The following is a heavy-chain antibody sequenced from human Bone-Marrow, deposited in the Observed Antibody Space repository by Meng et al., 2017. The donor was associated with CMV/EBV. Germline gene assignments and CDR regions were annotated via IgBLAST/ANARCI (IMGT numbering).Heavy chain of an antibody. CDR3: TRDLSKKPFYDLDV. V-gene: IGHV3-49*04. CDR1: GFTFGDYA. Sequence: GESLKISCTASGFTFGDYAMSWVRQAPGKGLEWVGFIRSKAYGGTTEYAASVKGRFTISRDDSKSIAYLQMNSLKTEDTAVYYCTRDLSKKPFYDLDVWGQGTTVTVSS. J-gene: IGHJ6*02. CDR2: IRSKAYGGTT.